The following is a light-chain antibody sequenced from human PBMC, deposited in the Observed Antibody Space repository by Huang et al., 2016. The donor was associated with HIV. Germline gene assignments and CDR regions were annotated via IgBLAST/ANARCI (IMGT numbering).Light chain of an antibody. CDR2: GAS. Sequence: EMVMTQSPDTLSVSPGERATLPCRASPSVNSNLAWYQQKPGQAPRLLIYGASTRATDIPARFSGSGSGTEFTLTISSLQSEDFAVYYCQQYNNWPPYTFGQGTKLEIK. CDR1: PSVNSN. CDR3: QQYNNWPPYT. V-gene: IGKV3-15*01. J-gene: IGKJ2*01.